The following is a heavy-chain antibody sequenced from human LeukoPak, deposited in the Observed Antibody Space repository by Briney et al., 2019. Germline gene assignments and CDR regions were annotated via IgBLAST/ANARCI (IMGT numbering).Heavy chain of an antibody. CDR2: IRHDGSYK. D-gene: IGHD3-9*01. V-gene: IGHV3-30*02. Sequence: GGSLRLSCAASGFTFSSSGMHWVRQAPGKGLEWVAFIRHDGSYKYYADSVKGRFTISRDNSGNTLNLQMNSLRAEDTAVYYCARPRYFDWLEPVPFDYWGQGTLVTVSS. CDR3: ARPRYFDWLEPVPFDY. J-gene: IGHJ4*02. CDR1: GFTFSSSG.